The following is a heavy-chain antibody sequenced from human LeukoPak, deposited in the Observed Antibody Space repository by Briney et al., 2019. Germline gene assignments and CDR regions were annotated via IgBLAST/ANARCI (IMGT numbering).Heavy chain of an antibody. D-gene: IGHD6-13*01. V-gene: IGHV3-21*01. Sequence: GGSLRLSCAASGFTFSSYSMNWVRQAPGKGLEWVSSISSSSSYIYYADSVKGRFTISRDNAKNSLYLQMNSLRAEDTAVYYCARGIAAAGIGTAYWGQGTLVTVSS. CDR3: ARGIAAAGIGTAY. CDR2: ISSSSSYI. CDR1: GFTFSSYS. J-gene: IGHJ4*02.